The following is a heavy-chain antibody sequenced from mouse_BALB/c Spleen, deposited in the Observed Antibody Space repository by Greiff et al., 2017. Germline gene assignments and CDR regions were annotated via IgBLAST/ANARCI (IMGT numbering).Heavy chain of an antibody. Sequence: QVQLQQSGAELARPGASVKLSCKASGYTFTSYWMQWVKQRPGQGLEWIGAIYPGDGDTRYTQKFKGKATLTADKSSSTAYMQLSSLASEDSAVYYCARAAAKGPFDYGGQGTTLTVSS. D-gene: IGHD1-2*01. V-gene: IGHV1-87*01. CDR2: IYPGDGDT. J-gene: IGHJ2*01. CDR3: ARAAAKGPFDY. CDR1: GYTFTSYW.